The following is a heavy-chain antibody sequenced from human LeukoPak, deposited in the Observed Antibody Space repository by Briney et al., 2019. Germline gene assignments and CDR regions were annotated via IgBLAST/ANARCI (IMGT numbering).Heavy chain of an antibody. V-gene: IGHV4-34*01. J-gene: IGHJ4*02. CDR1: GGSFSGYY. D-gene: IGHD3-22*01. Sequence: KPSETLSLTCAVYGGSFSGYYWSWIRQPPGKGPKWIGEINHSGSTNYNPSLKSRVTILVDTSKNQFSLKLSSVTAADTAVYYCARGRTYYDSSGYYYAPAPFDYWGQGTLVTVSS. CDR3: ARGRTYYDSSGYYYAPAPFDY. CDR2: INHSGST.